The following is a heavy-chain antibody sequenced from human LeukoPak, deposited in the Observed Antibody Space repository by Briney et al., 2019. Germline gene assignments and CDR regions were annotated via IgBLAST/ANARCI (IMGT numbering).Heavy chain of an antibody. D-gene: IGHD2-15*01. CDR3: ARGYSRYFQH. Sequence: ASVTLSCKTSGYTFTGYYMHWVRQAPGQGLEWMGWINPNSGGTNYAQKFQGRVTMSRDTSMSTAYMELSRLRSDDTAVYYCARGYSRYFQHWGQGNLVTVSS. J-gene: IGHJ1*01. V-gene: IGHV1-2*02. CDR1: GYTFTGYY. CDR2: INPNSGGT.